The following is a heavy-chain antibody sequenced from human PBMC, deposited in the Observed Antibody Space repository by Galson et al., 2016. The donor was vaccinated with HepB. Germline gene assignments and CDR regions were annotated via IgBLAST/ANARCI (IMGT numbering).Heavy chain of an antibody. V-gene: IGHV3-23*01. D-gene: IGHD6-13*01. CDR2: INGDGSTT. CDR3: AKRAIASALNWFDP. Sequence: SLRLSCAGAGFSFSTYAMSWVRQTPGKGLEWVSNINGDGSTTRYRDSVRGRFTISRDNSRNTLYLQMSSLRAEDTAIYYCAKRAIASALNWFDPWGQGTLVTVSS. CDR1: GFSFSTYA. J-gene: IGHJ5*02.